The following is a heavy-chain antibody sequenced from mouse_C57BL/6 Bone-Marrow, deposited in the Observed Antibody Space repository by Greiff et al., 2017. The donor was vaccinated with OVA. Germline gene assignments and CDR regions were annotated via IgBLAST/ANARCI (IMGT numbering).Heavy chain of an antibody. D-gene: IGHD1-1*01. Sequence: QVQLQQPGAELVKPRASVKLSCKASGYTFTSYWMQWVKQRPGQGLEWIGEIDPSDSYTNYNQKFKGKATLTVDTSSSTAYMQLSSLTSEDSAVYYCARLYYGSSFDYWGQGTTLTVSS. CDR1: GYTFTSYW. J-gene: IGHJ2*01. V-gene: IGHV1-50*01. CDR2: IDPSDSYT. CDR3: ARLYYGSSFDY.